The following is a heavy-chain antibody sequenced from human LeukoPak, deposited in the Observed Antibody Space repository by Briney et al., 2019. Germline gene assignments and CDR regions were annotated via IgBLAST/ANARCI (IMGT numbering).Heavy chain of an antibody. CDR2: TYYRSKWYD. CDR1: GDSVSSNSAA. Sequence: SQTLSLTCAISGDSVSSNSAAWNWFRQSPSRGLEWLGRTYYRSKWYDDYAVSVKSRITINPDTSKNQFSLQLNSVTPDDTAVYYCARGGAVGATTFDYWGQGTLVTVSS. D-gene: IGHD1-26*01. CDR3: ARGGAVGATTFDY. V-gene: IGHV6-1*01. J-gene: IGHJ4*02.